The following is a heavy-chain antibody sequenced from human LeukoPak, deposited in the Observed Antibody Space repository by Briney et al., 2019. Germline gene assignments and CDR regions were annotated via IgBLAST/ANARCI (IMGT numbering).Heavy chain of an antibody. Sequence: GGSLRLSCAASGFTFSSYAMSWVRQAPGKGLEWVSSISSSSSYIYYADSVKGRFTISRDNAKNSLYLQMNSLRAEDTAVYYCARDGAVATIPFDPWGQGTLVTVSS. D-gene: IGHD5-12*01. CDR3: ARDGAVATIPFDP. CDR1: GFTFSSYA. V-gene: IGHV3-21*01. J-gene: IGHJ5*02. CDR2: ISSSSSYI.